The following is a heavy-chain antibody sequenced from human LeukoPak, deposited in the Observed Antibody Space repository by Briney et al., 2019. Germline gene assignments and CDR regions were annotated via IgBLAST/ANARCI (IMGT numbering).Heavy chain of an antibody. CDR2: IYYSGST. D-gene: IGHD2-2*01. CDR1: GGSISSHY. CDR3: ARRAPSLYYYYYYMDV. J-gene: IGHJ6*03. Sequence: SETLSLTCTVSGGSISSHYWSWIRQPPGKGLEWIGYIYYSGSTNYNPSLKSRVTISVDTSKNQFSLKLSSVTAADTAVYYCARRAPSLYYYYYYMDVWGKGTTVTVSS. V-gene: IGHV4-59*11.